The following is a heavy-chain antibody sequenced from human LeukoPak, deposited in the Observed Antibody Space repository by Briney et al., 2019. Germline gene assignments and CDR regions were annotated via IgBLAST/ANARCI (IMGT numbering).Heavy chain of an antibody. CDR1: GHTLTSCY. CDR3: ARTSDSSSRSDLNWFDP. J-gene: IGHJ5*02. CDR2: INPSGGST. Sequence: ASVKVSCKASGHTLTSCYMHWVRQAPGQGLEWMGIINPSGGSTSYAQKFQGRVTMTRDTSTSTVYMELSSLRSEDTAVYYCARTSDSSSRSDLNWFDPWGQGTLVTVSS. V-gene: IGHV1-46*01. D-gene: IGHD6-13*01.